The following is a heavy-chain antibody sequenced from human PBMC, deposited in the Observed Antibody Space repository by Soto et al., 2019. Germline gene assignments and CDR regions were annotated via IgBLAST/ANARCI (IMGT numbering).Heavy chain of an antibody. V-gene: IGHV1-18*04. CDR1: GYTFTSYG. J-gene: IGHJ6*02. CDR2: ISAYNGNT. Sequence: QVQLVQSGAEVKKPGASVKVSCKASGYTFTSYGISWVRQAPGQGLEWMGWISAYNGNTNYAQKLQGRVTMTTDTSTSTAYMELRSLRSDDTAVYYCARGPPWYSSSWYGRTYYSGMDVWGQGTTVTVSS. CDR3: ARGPPWYSSSWYGRTYYSGMDV. D-gene: IGHD6-13*01.